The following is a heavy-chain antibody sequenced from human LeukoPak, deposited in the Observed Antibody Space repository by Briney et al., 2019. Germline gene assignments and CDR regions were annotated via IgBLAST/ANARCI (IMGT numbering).Heavy chain of an antibody. CDR2: ISYDGTNI. CDR1: RFTFSTCA. J-gene: IGHJ4*02. D-gene: IGHD3-10*01. CDR3: AKDRDGSGGFDY. V-gene: IGHV3-30*04. Sequence: GGSLRLSCAASRFTFSTCAMHWVRQAPGKGLEWVAVISYDGTNIYYADFVRGRFTISRDNSKNTLYLQMNSLRPEDTAVYYCAKDRDGSGGFDYWGQGTLVTVSS.